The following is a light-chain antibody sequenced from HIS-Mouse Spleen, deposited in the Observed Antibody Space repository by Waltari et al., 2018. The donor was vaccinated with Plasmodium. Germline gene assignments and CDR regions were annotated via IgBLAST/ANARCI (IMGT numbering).Light chain of an antibody. J-gene: IGKJ2*01. CDR1: QSVSSSY. CDR2: GAS. V-gene: IGKV3-20*01. CDR3: QQYGSSPYT. Sequence: EIVFTQSPGTLSLSQGERATLSCRASQSVSSSYLAWYQQKPGQAPRLLIYGASSRATGIPDRFSSSGSGTDFTLTISRLEPEDFAVYYCQQYGSSPYTFGQGTKLEIK.